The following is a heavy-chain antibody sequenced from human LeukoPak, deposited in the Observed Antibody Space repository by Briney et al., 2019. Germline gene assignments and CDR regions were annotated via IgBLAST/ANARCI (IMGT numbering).Heavy chain of an antibody. D-gene: IGHD3-10*01. Sequence: PSETLSLTCTVSGGSISSSSYYWGWIRQPPGKGLAWIGSIYYSGSTYYNPPLKSRVTISVDTSKNQFSLKLSSVTAADTAVYYCARDRIDNTIPWFGVVANFDYWGQGTLVTVSS. CDR2: IYYSGST. CDR1: GGSISSSSYY. V-gene: IGHV4-39*07. CDR3: ARDRIDNTIPWFGVVANFDY. J-gene: IGHJ4*02.